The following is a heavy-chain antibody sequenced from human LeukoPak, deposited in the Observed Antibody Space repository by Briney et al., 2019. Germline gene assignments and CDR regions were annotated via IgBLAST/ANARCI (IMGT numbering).Heavy chain of an antibody. V-gene: IGHV3-49*04. CDR2: IRSKASGGTT. CDR3: TRGYSIDY. J-gene: IGHJ4*02. D-gene: IGHD4-11*01. Sequence: GGSLRLSCAASGFTFGDYAMSWVRQAPGKGLEWVGFIRSKASGGTTEYTASVKGRFTISRDDSKSIAYLQMNSLITEDTAIYYCTRGYSIDYWGQGTQVTVSS. CDR1: GFTFGDYA.